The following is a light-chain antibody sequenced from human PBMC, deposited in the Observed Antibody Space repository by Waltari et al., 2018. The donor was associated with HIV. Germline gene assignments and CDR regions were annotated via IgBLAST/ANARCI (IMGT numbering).Light chain of an antibody. J-gene: IGLJ3*02. CDR1: SSDVGGYNF. V-gene: IGLV2-8*01. Sequence: QPALTQPPSASRSPGQSVSISCTGTSSDVGGYNFVSWYQQPPGQAPKLMIYEVSKRPSGVPDRCSGSKSGNTASLTVSGLQAEDEADYYCSSYAGSNNLWVFGGGTKLTVL. CDR3: SSYAGSNNLWV. CDR2: EVS.